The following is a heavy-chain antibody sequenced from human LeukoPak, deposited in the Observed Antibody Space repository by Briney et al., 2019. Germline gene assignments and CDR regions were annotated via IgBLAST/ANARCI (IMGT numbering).Heavy chain of an antibody. CDR3: ARPQGYDSSGYGFDY. CDR1: GGSISSSSYY. CDR2: IYYSGST. Sequence: SETLSLTCTVSGGSISSSSYYWGWIRQPPGKGLEWIGSIYYSGSTYYNPSLKSRVTISVDMSKNQFSLKLSSVTAADTAVYYCARPQGYDSSGYGFDYWGQGTLVTVSS. V-gene: IGHV4-39*07. J-gene: IGHJ4*02. D-gene: IGHD3-22*01.